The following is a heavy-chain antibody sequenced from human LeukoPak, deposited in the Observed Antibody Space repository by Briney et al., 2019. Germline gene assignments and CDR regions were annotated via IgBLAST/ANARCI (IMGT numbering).Heavy chain of an antibody. J-gene: IGHJ3*02. Sequence: SETLSLTCTISGGSISSSYWSWIRQPPGKGLEWIGYIYYSGTTNYNPSLKNRVTISIDTSKNQFSLKLSSVTAADTAVYYCARDTPENHAFDIWGQGTMVTVSS. V-gene: IGHV4-59*01. CDR2: IYYSGTT. CDR1: GGSISSSY. CDR3: ARDTPENHAFDI.